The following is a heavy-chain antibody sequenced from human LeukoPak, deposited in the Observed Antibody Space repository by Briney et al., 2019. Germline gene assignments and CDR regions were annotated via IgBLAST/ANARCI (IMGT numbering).Heavy chain of an antibody. Sequence: ASVGVSCKGSGYTFTGYDINWVRQATGQGLEWMGWMNPDTGDTGYAQKFQGRVTMTRSTSIDTAYMELSGLTPEDTAIYYCTRGSLSGSSRDYWGQGTLVTVSS. D-gene: IGHD1-26*01. CDR1: GYTFTGYD. CDR3: TRGSLSGSSRDY. J-gene: IGHJ4*02. V-gene: IGHV1-8*01. CDR2: MNPDTGDT.